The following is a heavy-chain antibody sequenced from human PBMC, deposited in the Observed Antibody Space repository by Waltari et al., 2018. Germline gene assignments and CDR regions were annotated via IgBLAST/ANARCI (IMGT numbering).Heavy chain of an antibody. D-gene: IGHD6-13*01. J-gene: IGHJ4*02. CDR3: AKDMGSSWYQIDY. CDR1: GFAFSNFA. Sequence: EVQLLESGGGSVQPGGSLRLSCAASGFAFSNFAMTWVRQAPGKGLEWVSAIGGTGAFTYYADSVKGRFTITRYNSKNTVYLQMNSLRAEDTAVYYCAKDMGSSWYQIDYWGQGNLVTVSS. V-gene: IGHV3-23*01. CDR2: IGGTGAFT.